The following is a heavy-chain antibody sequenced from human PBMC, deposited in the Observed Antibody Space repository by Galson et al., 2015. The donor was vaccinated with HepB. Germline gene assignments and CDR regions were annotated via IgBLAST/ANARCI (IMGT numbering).Heavy chain of an antibody. J-gene: IGHJ3*02. Sequence: LRLSCAASGFTFSSYSMNWVRQAPGKGLKWVSSISSSSSYIYYADSVKGRFTISRDNAKNSLYLQMNSLRAEDTAVYYCARRNDNDYVWGSYRYDAFDIWGQGTMVTVSS. D-gene: IGHD3-16*02. CDR1: GFTFSSYS. CDR2: ISSSSSYI. CDR3: ARRNDNDYVWGSYRYDAFDI. V-gene: IGHV3-21*01.